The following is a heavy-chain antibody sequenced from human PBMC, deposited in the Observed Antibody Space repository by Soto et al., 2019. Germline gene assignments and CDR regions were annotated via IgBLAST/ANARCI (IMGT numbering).Heavy chain of an antibody. Sequence: QVQLLQSGAEVKKPGASVKVSCKASGYTFTNYGITWVRQAPGQGLEWMGWISAYNGDTHYTQRLQGRVTMNTDTATSTAYMELRGLRSDDTAVYYCARVRQRVGYFYYYMDVWGKGTTVTVSS. J-gene: IGHJ6*03. CDR3: ARVRQRVGYFYYYMDV. V-gene: IGHV1-18*01. CDR2: ISAYNGDT. CDR1: GYTFTNYG. D-gene: IGHD6-6*01.